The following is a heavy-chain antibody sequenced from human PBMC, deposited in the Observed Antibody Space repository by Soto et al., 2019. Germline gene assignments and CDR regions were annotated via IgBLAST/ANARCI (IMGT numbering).Heavy chain of an antibody. CDR3: ARKIAVATPFDY. Sequence: SETLSLTCTVSGGSISSYYWNWIRQPPGKGLEYIGYIYYSGSTNYNPSLKSRVTISEDTSKNQFSLNLSSVTAADTAVYYCARKIAVATPFDYWGQGALVTVSS. V-gene: IGHV4-59*08. J-gene: IGHJ4*02. CDR2: IYYSGST. D-gene: IGHD6-19*01. CDR1: GGSISSYY.